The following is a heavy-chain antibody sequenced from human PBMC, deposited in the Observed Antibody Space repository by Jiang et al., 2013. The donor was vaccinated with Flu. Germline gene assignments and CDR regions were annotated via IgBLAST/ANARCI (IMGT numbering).Heavy chain of an antibody. CDR3: ATAQKRWRERLFDY. CDR2: FDPEDGET. J-gene: IGHJ4*02. D-gene: IGHD4-11*01. V-gene: IGHV1-24*01. CDR1: GYTLTELS. Sequence: EVKKPGASVKVSCKVSGYTLTELSMHWVRQAPGKGLEWMGGFDPEDGETIYAQKFQGRVTMTEDTSTDTAYMELSSLRSEDTAVYYCATAQKRWRERLFDYWGQGTLVTVSS.